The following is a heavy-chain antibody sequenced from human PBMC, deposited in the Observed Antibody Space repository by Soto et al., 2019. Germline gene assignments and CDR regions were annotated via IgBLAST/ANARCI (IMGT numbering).Heavy chain of an antibody. J-gene: IGHJ6*02. D-gene: IGHD5-12*01. CDR1: GGTFSSYA. V-gene: IGHV1-69*13. CDR2: IIPIFGTA. Sequence: SVKVSCKASGGTFSSYAISWVRQAPGQGLEWMGGIIPIFGTANYAQKFQGRVTITADESTSTAYMELSSLRSEDTAVYYCARDPVEMATTGLYYYYGMDVWGQ. CDR3: ARDPVEMATTGLYYYYGMDV.